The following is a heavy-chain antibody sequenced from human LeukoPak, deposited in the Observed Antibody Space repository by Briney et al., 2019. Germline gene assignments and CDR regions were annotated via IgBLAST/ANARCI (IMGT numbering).Heavy chain of an antibody. CDR2: INTYNGNT. Sequence: LEWMGWINTYNGNTNYVQKLQGRVTVTTDTSTSTVYMELRSLRSDDTALYYCARGDDAFDFWGQGTMVTVSS. V-gene: IGHV1-18*01. J-gene: IGHJ3*01. CDR3: ARGDDAFDF.